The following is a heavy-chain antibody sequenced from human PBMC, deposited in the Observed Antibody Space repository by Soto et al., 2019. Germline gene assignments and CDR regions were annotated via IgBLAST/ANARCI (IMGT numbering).Heavy chain of an antibody. D-gene: IGHD3-3*01. CDR1: GFAFRNSW. V-gene: IGHV3-15*07. CDR3: TTDVYVVAIFGVEDFDY. Sequence: PVGPLTLSCAAFGFAFRNSWMNSVPQAPGKGLERLGRIKSKNDAATTDYAAPVKGRFAISRDDSKNTLYLQMTSLKTAATAVYYCTTDVYVVAIFGVEDFDYWGQGTLVTVAS. J-gene: IGHJ4*02. CDR2: IKSKNDAATT.